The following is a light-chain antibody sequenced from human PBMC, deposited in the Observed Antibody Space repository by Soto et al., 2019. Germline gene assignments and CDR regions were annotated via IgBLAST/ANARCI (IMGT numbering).Light chain of an antibody. CDR2: GAS. CDR1: QSVSSSY. Sequence: EIVLTQSPGTLSLSPGERATLSCRASQSVSSSYLAWYQQKPGRAPRLLIDGASSRATGIPDRFSGSGSGTDFTLTICRLEPEDFAVYYCQQYDSWTFGQGTKVDIK. V-gene: IGKV3-20*01. J-gene: IGKJ1*01. CDR3: QQYDSWT.